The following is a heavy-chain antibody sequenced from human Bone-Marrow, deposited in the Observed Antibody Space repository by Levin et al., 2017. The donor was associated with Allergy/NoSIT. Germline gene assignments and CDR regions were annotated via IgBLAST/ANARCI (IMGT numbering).Heavy chain of an antibody. CDR2: IYYSGST. CDR1: GGSISSGGYY. V-gene: IGHV4-31*03. J-gene: IGHJ4*02. D-gene: IGHD4-23*01. Sequence: PSETLSLTCTVSGGSISSGGYYWSWIRQHPGKGLEWIGYIYYSGSTYYNPSLKSRVTISVDTSKNQFSLKLSSVTAADTAVYYCARETLQDYGGNSGLLPGYFDYWGQGTLVTVSS. CDR3: ARETLQDYGGNSGLLPGYFDY.